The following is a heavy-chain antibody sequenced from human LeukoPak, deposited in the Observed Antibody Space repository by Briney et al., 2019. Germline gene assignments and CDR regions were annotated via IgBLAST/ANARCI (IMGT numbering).Heavy chain of an antibody. V-gene: IGHV3-7*01. J-gene: IGHJ4*02. D-gene: IGHD3-10*01. Sequence: GGSLRLSCAASGFTFSFYWMSWVRQAPGKGLEWVANIKEDGSEKYYVDSVKGRFTISRDNAKNSLYLQMTSLRAEDTALYYCARDTHLSYAAGFDCWGQGALVTVSS. CDR1: GFTFSFYW. CDR3: ARDTHLSYAAGFDC. CDR2: IKEDGSEK.